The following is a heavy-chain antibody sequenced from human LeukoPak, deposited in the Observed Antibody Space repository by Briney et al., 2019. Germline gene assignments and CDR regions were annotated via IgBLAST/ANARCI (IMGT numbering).Heavy chain of an antibody. J-gene: IGHJ4*02. CDR3: AKDVPAAYFDY. CDR1: GFTFDNYG. CDR2: IRSDGSIK. D-gene: IGHD2-2*01. Sequence: GGSLRLSCAASGFTFDNYGMHRVRQAPGKGLEWVAFIRSDGSIKYYADSVKGRFTISRDSSKNTLYLHVNSLRAEDTAVYFCAKDVPAAYFDYWGQGTLVTVSS. V-gene: IGHV3-30*02.